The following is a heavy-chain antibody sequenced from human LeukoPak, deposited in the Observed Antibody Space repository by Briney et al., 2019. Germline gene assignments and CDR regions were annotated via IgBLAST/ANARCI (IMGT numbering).Heavy chain of an antibody. CDR3: AAADSSTYYDFWSGYPGFGY. Sequence: TSVKVSCKASGFTFTSSAVQWVRQALGQRLEWIGWIVVGSGNTNYAQKFQERVTITRDMSTSTAYMELSSLRSEDTAVYYCAAADSSTYYDFWSGYPGFGYWGQGTLVTVSS. V-gene: IGHV1-58*01. D-gene: IGHD3-3*01. CDR1: GFTFTSSA. J-gene: IGHJ4*02. CDR2: IVVGSGNT.